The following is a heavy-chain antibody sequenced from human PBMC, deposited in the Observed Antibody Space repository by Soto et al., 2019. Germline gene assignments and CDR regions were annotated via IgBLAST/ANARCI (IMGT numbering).Heavy chain of an antibody. J-gene: IGHJ4*02. CDR2: MEHSTGRK. V-gene: IGHV1-8*01. CDR1: GCSFTSLD. Sequence: QVQLVQYWAEVREPGASVKVSCQASGCSFTSLDIHWVRPTAGQVLEWLGWMEHSTGRKGYAQKFQGRDTMHRDTSINTAYMDLTTLTSDDTAFYYCARGVSAGVDYWGQGTLVTVSS. CDR3: ARGVSAGVDY. D-gene: IGHD6-19*01.